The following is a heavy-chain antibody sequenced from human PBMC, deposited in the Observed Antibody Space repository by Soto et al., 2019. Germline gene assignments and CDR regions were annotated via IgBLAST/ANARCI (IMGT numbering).Heavy chain of an antibody. Sequence: GGSLRLSCITSGFTFSTYDMSWVRQAPGKGLEWVSVITASGDNTYYADSVRGRFTISRDNSKNTLYLQMNSLRAEDTAVYYCANGGKQSVAYWGQGTLVTVSS. D-gene: IGHD3-16*01. CDR2: ITASGDNT. V-gene: IGHV3-23*01. CDR3: ANGGKQSVAY. J-gene: IGHJ4*02. CDR1: GFTFSTYD.